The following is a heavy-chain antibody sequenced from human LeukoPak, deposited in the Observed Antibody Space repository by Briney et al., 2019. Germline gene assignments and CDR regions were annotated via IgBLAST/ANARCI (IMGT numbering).Heavy chain of an antibody. Sequence: GGSLRLSCAASGFTFSDYAMNWVRQAPGKGLEWVSVIYSGGSTYYADSVKGRFTISRDNSKNTLYLQMNSLRAEDTAVYYCATHSSGRQYYFDYWGQGTLVTVSS. CDR3: ATHSSGRQYYFDY. CDR1: GFTFSDYA. J-gene: IGHJ4*02. D-gene: IGHD3-22*01. V-gene: IGHV3-53*01. CDR2: IYSGGST.